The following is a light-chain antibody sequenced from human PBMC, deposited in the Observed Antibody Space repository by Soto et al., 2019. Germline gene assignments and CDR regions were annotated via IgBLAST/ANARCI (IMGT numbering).Light chain of an antibody. CDR2: EVT. Sequence: QSVLAQPASVSVAPVQSIPISCTGTSGDVGGYDHVSWYQQHPDKAPKLMIYEVTKRPSWVSNRFSGSKSGNTASLTISGLQPEDEADYYCSSHTSGSTRVFGSGTKVTVL. J-gene: IGLJ1*01. CDR3: SSHTSGSTRV. CDR1: SGDVGGYDH. V-gene: IGLV2-14*01.